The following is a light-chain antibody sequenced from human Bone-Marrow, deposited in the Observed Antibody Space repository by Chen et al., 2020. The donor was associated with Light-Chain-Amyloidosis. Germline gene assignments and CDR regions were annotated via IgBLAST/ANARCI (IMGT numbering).Light chain of an antibody. J-gene: IGLJ2*01. Sequence: QSVVTQAPSTSGTPGQRVYISCSGSDSNIEGNDVDWYQQLPGAAPKLLIYRNYQRPSGVPDRFSACKSGTSASLAISGLRSEDEGDYYCAVWDDSLSGPVFGGGTKLTVL. CDR2: RNY. CDR1: DSNIEGND. V-gene: IGLV1-47*01. CDR3: AVWDDSLSGPV.